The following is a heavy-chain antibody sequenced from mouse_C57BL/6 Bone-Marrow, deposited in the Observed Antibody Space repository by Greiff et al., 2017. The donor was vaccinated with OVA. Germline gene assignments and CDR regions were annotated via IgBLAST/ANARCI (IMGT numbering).Heavy chain of an antibody. CDR3: TTNYGNY. CDR2: IDPENGDT. V-gene: IGHV14-4*01. CDR1: GFNIKDDY. D-gene: IGHD1-1*01. Sequence: DVKLVESGAELVRPGASVKLSCTASGFNIKDDYMHWVKQRPEQGLEWIGWIDPENGDTEYASKFQGKATITADTSSNTVYLQLSSLTSEDTAVYYCTTNYGNYWGQGTTLTVSS. J-gene: IGHJ2*01.